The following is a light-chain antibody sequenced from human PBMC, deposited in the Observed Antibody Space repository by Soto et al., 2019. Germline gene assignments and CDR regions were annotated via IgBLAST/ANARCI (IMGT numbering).Light chain of an antibody. J-gene: IGKJ1*01. CDR2: GAS. V-gene: IGKV3-20*01. CDR1: QSVSSSF. Sequence: EIVLTQSPGTLSLSPGERATLSCRASQSVSSSFLAWYQQKPGRALRLLIDGASTRATGIPDRFSGSGSGTDFTLTISRLEPEDVAVYYCQQYEAVVTFGQGTKVDIK. CDR3: QQYEAVVT.